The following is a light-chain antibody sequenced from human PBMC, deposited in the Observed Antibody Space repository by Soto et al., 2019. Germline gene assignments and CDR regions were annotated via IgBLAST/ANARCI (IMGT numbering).Light chain of an antibody. CDR1: QICRYAY. CDR3: QQYEPSPLS. CDR2: GIS. V-gene: IGKV3-20*01. J-gene: IGKJ2*03. Sequence: IVLTQSPGTLSSSPGESVTLSCRASQICRYAYSAWYHKRPGQAPRLLAFGISARATGISDRFSGRGSGSDFSPPVTRPEPEDFGVYYCQQYEPSPLSFRQGTKLEI.